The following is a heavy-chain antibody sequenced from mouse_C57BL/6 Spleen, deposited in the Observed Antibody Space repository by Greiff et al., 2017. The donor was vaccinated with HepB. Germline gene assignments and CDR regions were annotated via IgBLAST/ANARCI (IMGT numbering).Heavy chain of an antibody. Sequence: VQLVESGSELRSPGSSVKLSCKDFDSEVFPIAYMSWVRQKPGHGFEWIGGILPSIGRTIYGEKFEDKATLDADTLSNTAYLELNSLTSEDSAIYYCARPDSSGLAWFAYWGQGTLVTVSA. CDR3: ARPDSSGLAWFAY. CDR2: ILPSIGRT. D-gene: IGHD3-2*02. CDR1: DSEVFPIAY. V-gene: IGHV15-2*01. J-gene: IGHJ3*01.